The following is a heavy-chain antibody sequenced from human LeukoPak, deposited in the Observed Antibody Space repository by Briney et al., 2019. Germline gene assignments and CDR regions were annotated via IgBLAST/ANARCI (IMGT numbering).Heavy chain of an antibody. J-gene: IGHJ4*02. CDR3: ARHQGIVAVDYDY. D-gene: IGHD1-26*01. CDR2: IYHSGST. CDR1: GYYISSGYY. V-gene: IGHV4-38-2*01. Sequence: SETLSLTCAVSGYYISSGYYWGWIRQPPGKGLEWLGSIYHSGSTYYNPSLKSRVTISVDTSKNQFSLKLSSVTAADTAVYYCARHQGIVAVDYDYWGQGTLVTVSS.